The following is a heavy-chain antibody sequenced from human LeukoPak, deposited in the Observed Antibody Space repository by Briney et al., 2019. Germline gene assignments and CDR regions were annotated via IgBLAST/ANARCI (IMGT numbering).Heavy chain of an antibody. J-gene: IGHJ6*02. Sequence: GASVKVSCKASGYTFSYYYIQWVRKAPGQGLEWMGWINPNSGGTNSAQKFQGRVTMTRDTSVSTAYMELSRLRSDDTAVYYCARDHCTSSGCYEYYYYGVDVWGQGTTVTVSS. V-gene: IGHV1-2*02. CDR1: GYTFSYYY. D-gene: IGHD2-2*01. CDR2: INPNSGGT. CDR3: ARDHCTSSGCYEYYYYGVDV.